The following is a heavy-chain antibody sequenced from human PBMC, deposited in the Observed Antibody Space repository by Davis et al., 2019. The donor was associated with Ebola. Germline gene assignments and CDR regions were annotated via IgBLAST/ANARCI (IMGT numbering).Heavy chain of an antibody. Sequence: PSETLSLTCAVYGGSFSGYYWSWIRQPPGKGLEWIGEINHSGSTNYNPSLKSRVTISVDTSKNQFSLKLSSVTAADTAVYYCARGGRITIFGVVIIPSNWFDPWGQGTLVTVSS. V-gene: IGHV4-34*01. CDR3: ARGGRITIFGVVIIPSNWFDP. CDR2: INHSGST. J-gene: IGHJ5*02. D-gene: IGHD3-3*01. CDR1: GGSFSGYY.